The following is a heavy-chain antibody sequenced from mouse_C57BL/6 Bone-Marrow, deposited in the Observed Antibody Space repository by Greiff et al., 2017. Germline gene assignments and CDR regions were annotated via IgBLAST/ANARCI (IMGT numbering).Heavy chain of an antibody. D-gene: IGHD2-4*01. CDR1: GYAFTNYL. CDR2: INPGSGGT. J-gene: IGHJ2*01. CDR3: ARGRLRRRYFDY. V-gene: IGHV1-54*01. Sequence: VKLMESGAELVRPGTSVKVSCKASGYAFTNYLIEWVKQRPGQGLAWIGVINPGSGGTNYNEKFKGKATLTADTSSSTACMQLSSLTSEDSAVYFCARGRLRRRYFDYWGQGTTLTGSS.